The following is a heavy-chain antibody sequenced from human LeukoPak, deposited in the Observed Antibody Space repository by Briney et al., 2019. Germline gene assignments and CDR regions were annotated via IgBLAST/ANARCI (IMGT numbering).Heavy chain of an antibody. V-gene: IGHV1-2*02. Sequence: ASVKVSCKASGDTFTGYYMHWVRQAPGQGLEWMGWINPNSGGTNYAQKFQGRVTMTRDTSIITAYMELSRLRSDDTAVYYCARDPGKQWLATFDYWGQGTLVTVSS. J-gene: IGHJ4*02. CDR3: ARDPGKQWLATFDY. CDR2: INPNSGGT. CDR1: GDTFTGYY. D-gene: IGHD6-19*01.